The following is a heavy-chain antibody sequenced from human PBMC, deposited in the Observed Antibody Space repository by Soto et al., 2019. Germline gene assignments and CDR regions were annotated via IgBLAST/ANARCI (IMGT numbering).Heavy chain of an antibody. CDR2: ISGSGGST. D-gene: IGHD6-13*01. Sequence: GGSLRLSCAASGFTFSNCAMSWVRQAPGKGLEWVSVISGSGGSTYYADSVKGQFTISRDNSKNTLYLQMNSLRAEDTAVYYCAKGVYSSSWYSNYYYYYGMDVWGQGTTVTVSS. CDR1: GFTFSNCA. CDR3: AKGVYSSSWYSNYYYYYGMDV. J-gene: IGHJ6*02. V-gene: IGHV3-23*01.